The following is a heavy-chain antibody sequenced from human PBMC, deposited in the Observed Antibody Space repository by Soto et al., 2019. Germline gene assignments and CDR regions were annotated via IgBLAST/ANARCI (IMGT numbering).Heavy chain of an antibody. CDR2: ISSTANYI. V-gene: IGHV3-21*06. CDR3: ARESEDLTSNFDY. J-gene: IGHJ4*02. Sequence: GGSLRLSCAASGFTFTRYSMNWVRQAPGKGLEWVSSISSTANYIYYGDSMRGRFTISRDNAKNSLYLEMNSLRAEDTSVYYCARESEDLTSNFDYWGQGTLVTVSS. CDR1: GFTFTRYS.